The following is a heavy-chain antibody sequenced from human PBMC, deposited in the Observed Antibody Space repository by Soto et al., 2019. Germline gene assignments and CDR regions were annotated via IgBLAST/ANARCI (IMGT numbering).Heavy chain of an antibody. J-gene: IGHJ4*02. CDR2: IWYDGSNK. CDR3: ARDRRVTASFFDY. V-gene: IGHV3-33*01. D-gene: IGHD2-21*02. CDR1: GFTFSSYG. Sequence: QVQLVESGGGVVQPGRSLRLSCAASGFTFSSYGMHWVRQAPGKGLEWVALIWYDGSNKNSADSVKGRFTISRDNSKNTLYLQMHSLRAEDTAVYYCARDRRVTASFFDYWGQGTQVTVSS.